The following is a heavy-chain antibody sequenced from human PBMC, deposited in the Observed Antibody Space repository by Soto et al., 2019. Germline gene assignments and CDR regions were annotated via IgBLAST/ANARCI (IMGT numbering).Heavy chain of an antibody. CDR1: GGTFSTYA. CDR2: ITPIFGTA. J-gene: IGHJ4*02. CDR3: ASSSGNNYGVGTNYYFDY. V-gene: IGHV1-69*06. D-gene: IGHD1-26*01. Sequence: QVQLVQSGAEVKKPGSSVKVSCKTSGGTFSTYAIVWVRQAPGEGLEWMGGITPIFGTANYAQKFQDRVTITADKSTNTAFMELSSLKSADTAMYYCASSSGNNYGVGTNYYFDYWGQGTLVTVSS.